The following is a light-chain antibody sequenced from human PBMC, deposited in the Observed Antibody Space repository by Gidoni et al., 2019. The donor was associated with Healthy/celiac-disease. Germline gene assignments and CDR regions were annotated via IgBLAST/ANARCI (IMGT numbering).Light chain of an antibody. CDR2: GAS. CDR1: QSVSSSY. V-gene: IGKV3-20*01. CDR3: QQYGSSPMCS. Sequence: EIVLTQSPGTLSLSPGERATLSCRASQSVSSSYLAWYQQQPGQAPRLLIYGASSRATGIPDRFSGSGSGTDFTLTISRLEPEDFAVYYCQQYGSSPMCSFGQXTKLEIK. J-gene: IGKJ2*04.